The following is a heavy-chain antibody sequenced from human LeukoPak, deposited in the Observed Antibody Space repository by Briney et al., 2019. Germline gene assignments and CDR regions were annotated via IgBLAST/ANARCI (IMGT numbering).Heavy chain of an antibody. J-gene: IGHJ3*02. V-gene: IGHV3-64D*09. CDR2: VSSSGVNT. Sequence: GGSLRLSCSASGFTFNSYAMYWVRQAPGRGLEFVSAVSSSGVNTYYADSVNGRFIISRDISKNTLYLQMTSLRSEDAAVYYCAKVIHVSKLDHDAFDIWGQGTMVTVSS. CDR1: GFTFNSYA. D-gene: IGHD1-1*01. CDR3: AKVIHVSKLDHDAFDI.